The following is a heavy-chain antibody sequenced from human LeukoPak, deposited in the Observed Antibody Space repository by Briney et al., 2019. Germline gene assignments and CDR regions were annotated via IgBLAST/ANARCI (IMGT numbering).Heavy chain of an antibody. CDR2: INHSGST. D-gene: IGHD3-16*02. CDR1: GGSFSGYY. Sequence: SETLSLTCAVYGGSFSGYYWSWIRQPPGKGLEWIGEINHSGSTNYNPSLKSRVTISVDTSKNQFSLRLSSVTAADTAVYYCARHRNDYVWGSYRSNWFDPWGQGTLVTVSS. V-gene: IGHV4-34*01. CDR3: ARHRNDYVWGSYRSNWFDP. J-gene: IGHJ5*02.